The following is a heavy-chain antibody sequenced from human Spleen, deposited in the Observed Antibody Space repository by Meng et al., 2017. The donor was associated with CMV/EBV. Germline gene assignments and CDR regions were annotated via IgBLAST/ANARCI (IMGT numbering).Heavy chain of an antibody. CDR1: FGTCA. CDR3: AKEGVLGGNYDSRSYFDY. V-gene: IGHV3-23*01. CDR2: TTGSGGNT. D-gene: IGHD3-22*01. J-gene: IGHJ4*02. Sequence: FGTCAVGGVRQAPGGGLGWVSATTGSGGNTYDADYVEGRFTISRDNSKSTLYLQMNSLRVEDTAVYYCAKEGVLGGNYDSRSYFDYWGQGTLVTVSS.